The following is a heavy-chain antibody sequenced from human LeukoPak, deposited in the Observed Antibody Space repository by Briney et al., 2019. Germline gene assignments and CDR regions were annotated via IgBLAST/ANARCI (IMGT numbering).Heavy chain of an antibody. CDR2: IYYSGST. CDR3: ARIMITFGGVIVSFDY. V-gene: IGHV4-38-2*01. D-gene: IGHD3-16*02. Sequence: SETLSLTCAVSGYSISSGYYWIWIRQPPGKGLEWIGSIYYSGSTYYNPSLKSRVTISVDTSKNQFSLKLSSVTAADTAVYYCARIMITFGGVIVSFDYWGQGTLVTVSS. J-gene: IGHJ4*02. CDR1: GYSISSGYY.